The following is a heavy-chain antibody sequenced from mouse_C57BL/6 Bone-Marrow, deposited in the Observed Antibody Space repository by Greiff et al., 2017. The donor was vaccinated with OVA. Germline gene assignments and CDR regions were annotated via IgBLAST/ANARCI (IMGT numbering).Heavy chain of an antibody. CDR3: ARCIYYDWAMDY. V-gene: IGHV3-8*01. CDR1: GYSITSDY. J-gene: IGHJ4*01. D-gene: IGHD2-4*01. Sequence: DVHLVESGPGLAKPSQTLSLTCSVTGYSITSDYWNWIRKFPGNKLEYMGYISYSGSTYYNPSLKSRISITRVTSKNQYYLLLNSVTTEDTATYYCARCIYYDWAMDYWGQGTSVTVSS. CDR2: ISYSGST.